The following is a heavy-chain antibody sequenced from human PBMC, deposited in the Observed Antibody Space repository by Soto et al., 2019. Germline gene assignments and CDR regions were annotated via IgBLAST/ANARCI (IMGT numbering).Heavy chain of an antibody. V-gene: IGHV3-23*01. D-gene: IGHD1-26*01. J-gene: IGHJ4*02. CDR1: GFTFSSYA. CDR3: ARRGSGSYYDY. CDR2: ISGSGGST. Sequence: EVQLLESGGGLVQPGGSLRLSCAASGFTFSSYAMSWVRQAPGKGLEWVSAISGSGGSTYYADSVKGRFTISRDNSKNTVYLQRNSLRGEDTAVYYCARRGSGSYYDYWGQGTLVTVSS.